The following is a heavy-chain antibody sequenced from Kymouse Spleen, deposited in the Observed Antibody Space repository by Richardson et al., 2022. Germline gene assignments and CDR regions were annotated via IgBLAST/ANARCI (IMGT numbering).Heavy chain of an antibody. Sequence: QLQLQESGPGLVKPSETLSLTCTVSGGSISSSSYYWGWIRQPPGKGLEWIGSIYYSGSTYYNPSLKSRVTISVDTSKNQFSLKLSSVTAADTAVYYCASLCIAARFDYWGQGTLVTVSS. CDR2: IYYSGST. V-gene: IGHV4-39*01. CDR3: ASLCIAARFDY. CDR1: GGSISSSSYY. J-gene: IGHJ4*02. D-gene: IGHD6-6*01.